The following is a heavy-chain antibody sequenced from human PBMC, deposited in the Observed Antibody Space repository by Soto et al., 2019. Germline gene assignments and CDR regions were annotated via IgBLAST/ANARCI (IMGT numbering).Heavy chain of an antibody. CDR1: SSSLGDHY. V-gene: IGHV4-34*01. J-gene: IGHJ6*02. Sequence: TWETLCLTCAVCSSSLGDHYWSWIRQFPDRGLECSGEVHPSGSTDYNPSLKRRLPLSLDTSKNQFSLKVASVTAADTAVYFCARGKPSGYRFGPRNFFYYGLDVRGPGTTVTVSS. D-gene: IGHD5-18*01. CDR2: VHPSGST. CDR3: ARGKPSGYRFGPRNFFYYGLDV.